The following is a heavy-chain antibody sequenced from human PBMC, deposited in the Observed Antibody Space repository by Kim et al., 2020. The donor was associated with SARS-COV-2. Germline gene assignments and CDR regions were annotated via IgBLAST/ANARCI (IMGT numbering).Heavy chain of an antibody. V-gene: IGHV4-39*01. CDR3: ARQPHPKGMVQQWLVRSYYYYYGMDV. D-gene: IGHD6-19*01. Sequence: SETLSLTCTVSGGSISSSSYYWGWIRQPPGKGLEWIGSIYYSGSAYYNPSLKSRVTISVDTSKNQFSLKLSSVTAADTAVYYCARQPHPKGMVQQWLVRSYYYYYGMDVWGQGTTVTVSS. CDR1: GGSISSSSYY. J-gene: IGHJ6*02. CDR2: IYYSGSA.